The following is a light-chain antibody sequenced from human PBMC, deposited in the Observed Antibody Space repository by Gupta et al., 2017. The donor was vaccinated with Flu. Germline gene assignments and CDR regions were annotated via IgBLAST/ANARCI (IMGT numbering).Light chain of an antibody. J-gene: IGKJ1*01. CDR3: QQCNTYS. CDR1: QNINTW. Sequence: DIQMTRSPSTLSVSVGDRVTITCRASQNINTWLAWYQQKPRGAPKLLIYKTSSLETGVPSRFSGHGDGTEFTLTSRSLHPDDFATYYCQQCNTYSFGQGTKVE. V-gene: IGKV1-5*03. CDR2: KTS.